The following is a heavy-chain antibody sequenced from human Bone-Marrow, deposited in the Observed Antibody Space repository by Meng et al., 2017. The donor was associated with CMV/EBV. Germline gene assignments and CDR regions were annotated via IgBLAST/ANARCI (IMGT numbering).Heavy chain of an antibody. CDR3: TTGGYLDY. D-gene: IGHD3-16*01. J-gene: IGHJ4*02. Sequence: GESLKISCADSGFSFSNAWMSWVRQAPGKGLELVGRIKSKTDGGTTDYAAPVKGRFTISRDDSKNTLYLQMNSLKTEDTAVYDCTTGGYLDYWGQGTLVTVSS. CDR1: GFSFSNAW. CDR2: IKSKTDGGTT. V-gene: IGHV3-15*01.